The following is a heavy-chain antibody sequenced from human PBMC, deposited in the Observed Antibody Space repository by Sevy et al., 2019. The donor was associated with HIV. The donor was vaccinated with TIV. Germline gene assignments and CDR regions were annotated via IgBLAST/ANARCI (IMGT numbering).Heavy chain of an antibody. J-gene: IGHJ5*02. V-gene: IGHV1-18*04. CDR1: GYTFTSYG. CDR3: ARYGADSSSWYWFDP. CDR2: ISAYNGNT. D-gene: IGHD6-13*01. Sequence: ASVKVSCKASGYTFTSYGISWVRQAPGQGLEWMGWISAYNGNTNYAQKLQGRVTMTTDTSTSTAYMEPRSLRSDDTAVYYCARYGADSSSWYWFDPWGQGTLVTVSS.